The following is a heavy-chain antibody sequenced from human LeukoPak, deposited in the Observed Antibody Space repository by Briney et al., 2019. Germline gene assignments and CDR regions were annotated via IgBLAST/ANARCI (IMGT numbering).Heavy chain of an antibody. CDR2: IYHSGST. V-gene: IGHV4-38-2*02. J-gene: IGHJ4*02. CDR3: ARRAKLRYFDY. Sequence: PSETLSLTCTVSGYSISSGYYWGWIRQPPGKGLEWIGSIYHSGSTYYNPSLKSRVTISVDTSKNQFSLKLSSVTAADTAVYYCARRAKLRYFDYWGQGTLVTVSS. D-gene: IGHD1-7*01. CDR1: GYSISSGYY.